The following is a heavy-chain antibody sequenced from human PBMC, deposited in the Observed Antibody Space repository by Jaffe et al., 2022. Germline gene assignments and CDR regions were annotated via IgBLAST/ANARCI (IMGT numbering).Heavy chain of an antibody. J-gene: IGHJ4*02. D-gene: IGHD6-19*01. CDR1: GFSLKYSGVG. CDR3: THIRWLVDFYYFDY. CDR2: IYWDDDK. V-gene: IGHV2-5*02. Sequence: QITLKESGPTLVKPTQTLTLTCTFSGFSLKYSGVGVGWIRQPPGKALEWLALIYWDDDKRYSPSLKSRLTIAKDTSKNQVVLTMTNMDPVDSATYYCTHIRWLVDFYYFDYWGQGTLVTVSS.